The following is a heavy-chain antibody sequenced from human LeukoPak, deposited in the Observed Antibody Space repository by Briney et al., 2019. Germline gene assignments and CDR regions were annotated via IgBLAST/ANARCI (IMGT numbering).Heavy chain of an antibody. CDR1: GYTFTSYG. CDR2: ISAYNGNT. J-gene: IGHJ4*02. Sequence: ASVKVSCKASGYTFTSYGISWVRQAPGQGLEWMGWISAYNGNTNYAQKLQGRVTMTTDTSTSTAYMELRSLRSDDTAVYYCARWKRVLRYFDWDPPFDYWGQGTLVTVSS. CDR3: ARWKRVLRYFDWDPPFDY. D-gene: IGHD3-9*01. V-gene: IGHV1-18*01.